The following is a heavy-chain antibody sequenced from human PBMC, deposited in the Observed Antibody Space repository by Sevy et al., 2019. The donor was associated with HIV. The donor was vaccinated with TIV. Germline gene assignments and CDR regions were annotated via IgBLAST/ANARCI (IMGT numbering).Heavy chain of an antibody. V-gene: IGHV4-59*01. CDR3: ARREDNWFDP. CDR2: IYYTGST. Sequence: SETLSLTCTVSNGSIIDYYWSWIRQPPGKGLEWIGYIYYTGSTNYNPSLKSRVTISIDTSKSQFSLKLSSVTAADTAVYFCARREDNWFDPWGQGTLVTVSS. CDR1: NGSIIDYY. D-gene: IGHD1-26*01. J-gene: IGHJ5*02.